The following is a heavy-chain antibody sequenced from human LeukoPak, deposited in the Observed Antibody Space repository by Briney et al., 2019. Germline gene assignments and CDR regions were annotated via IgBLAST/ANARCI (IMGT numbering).Heavy chain of an antibody. CDR3: SRHPPGSWGFFDS. CDR2: ISASGDA. CDR1: GVSFSSFH. D-gene: IGHD7-27*01. V-gene: IGHV4-4*07. Sequence: PSETLSLTCTVSGVSFSSFHWSCIRQSAGKGLEWFWRISASGDAYYNPSLKSQFTMSLDTSKNQFSLKLTSVTAADTAVYYCSRHPPGSWGFFDSWVQGSVVTVP. J-gene: IGHJ4*02.